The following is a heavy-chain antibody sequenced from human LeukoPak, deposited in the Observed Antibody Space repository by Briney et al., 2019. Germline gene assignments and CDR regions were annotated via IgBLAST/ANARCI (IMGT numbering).Heavy chain of an antibody. CDR3: ARASRWLRFPDC. CDR2: IYSGGST. J-gene: IGHJ4*02. V-gene: IGHV3-66*01. Sequence: GSLRLSCAGPGFTLSNNYMSWVRQAPGKGLEWVSVIYSGGSTYYADSAKDRFTISRDNSKNTLYLQMNSLRAEDTAVYYCARASRWLRFPDCWGQGTLVTVSS. D-gene: IGHD5-12*01. CDR1: GFTLSNNY.